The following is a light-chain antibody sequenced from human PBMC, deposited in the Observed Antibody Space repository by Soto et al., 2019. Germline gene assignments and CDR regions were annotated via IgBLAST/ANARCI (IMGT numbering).Light chain of an antibody. CDR2: DNN. Sequence: QSVLTQPPSVSAAPGQKVTISCSGSGSNIGNNYVSWYQQLPGTAPKLLIYDNNKRPSGIPDRFSGSKSATSATLGITGLQTGDEADYYCGTWDTSLSAYVFGTGTKVTDL. V-gene: IGLV1-51*01. CDR1: GSNIGNNY. CDR3: GTWDTSLSAYV. J-gene: IGLJ1*01.